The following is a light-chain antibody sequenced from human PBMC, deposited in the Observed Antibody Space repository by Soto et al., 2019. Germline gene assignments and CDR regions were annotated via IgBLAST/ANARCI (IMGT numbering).Light chain of an antibody. CDR3: QQYGSLSWT. CDR2: AAP. J-gene: IGKJ1*01. V-gene: IGKV1-39*01. Sequence: DIQMTQSPSSLSASVGDRVTITCRASQSIGSYLNGYQQAPGGAPKFLISAAPSLQSGVPSRFSGSGSGTDFTLTISSLEPEDFAVYYCQQYGSLSWTFGQGTSVEIK. CDR1: QSIGSY.